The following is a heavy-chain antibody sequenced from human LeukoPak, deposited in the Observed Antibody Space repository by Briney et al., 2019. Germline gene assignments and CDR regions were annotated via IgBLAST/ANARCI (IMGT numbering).Heavy chain of an antibody. D-gene: IGHD3-10*01. CDR1: GFTFSSYA. Sequence: GGSLRLSCAASGFTFSSYAMSWVRQAPGKGREWVSYISLRPGIIHHADSVKGRFTMSRDNAKDSLYLQMNSLRAEDTAVYYCVKDAGVGYAMDVWGQGTTVTVAS. CDR2: ISLRPGII. J-gene: IGHJ6*02. V-gene: IGHV3-48*04. CDR3: VKDAGVGYAMDV.